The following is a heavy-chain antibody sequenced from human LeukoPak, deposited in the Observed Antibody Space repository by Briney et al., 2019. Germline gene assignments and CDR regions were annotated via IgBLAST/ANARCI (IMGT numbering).Heavy chain of an antibody. J-gene: IGHJ4*02. Sequence: SQTLSLTYVISGDSVSSNSVTWNWIRQSPSRGLEWLGRTYYRSKWYYDYAVAVKSRISINPDTSKNQFSLQLSSVTPEDTAVYYCARDPVGGSTIFDYWGQGTLVTVSS. V-gene: IGHV6-1*01. CDR2: TYYRSKWYY. CDR3: ARDPVGGSTIFDY. D-gene: IGHD1-26*01. CDR1: GDSVSSNSVT.